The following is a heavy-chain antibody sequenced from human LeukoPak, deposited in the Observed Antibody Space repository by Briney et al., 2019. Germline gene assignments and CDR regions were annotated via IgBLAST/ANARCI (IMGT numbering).Heavy chain of an antibody. J-gene: IGHJ6*04. Sequence: GGSLRLSCAASGLTFRTYSMNWVRQAPGKGLEWVSSISSSTKYIHYADSVKGRFTMSRDNAKNSLHLQMNSLRVEDTAVYYCARSKTIQLDAMDVWGTGTTVTVSS. V-gene: IGHV3-21*01. CDR2: ISSSTKYI. CDR1: GLTFRTYS. D-gene: IGHD5-18*01. CDR3: ARSKTIQLDAMDV.